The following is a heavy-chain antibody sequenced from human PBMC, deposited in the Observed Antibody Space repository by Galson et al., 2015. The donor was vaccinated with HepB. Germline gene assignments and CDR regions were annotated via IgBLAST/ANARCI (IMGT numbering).Heavy chain of an antibody. J-gene: IGHJ5*01. V-gene: IGHV3-9*01. D-gene: IGHD2-2*01. CDR2: ISWNSGSI. CDR1: GFTFDDYA. CDR3: AKSGCSSTSCYANWFDS. Sequence: SLRLSCAASGFTFDDYAMHWVRQAPGKGLEWVSGISWNSGSIGYADSVKGRFTISRDNAKNSLYLQMNSLGAEDTALYYCAKSGCSSTSCYANWFDSWGQGTLVTVSS.